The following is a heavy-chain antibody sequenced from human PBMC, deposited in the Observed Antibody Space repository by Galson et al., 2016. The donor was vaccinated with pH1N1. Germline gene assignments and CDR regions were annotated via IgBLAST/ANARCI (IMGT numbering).Heavy chain of an antibody. J-gene: IGHJ6*02. CDR1: GFNFDTYA. CDR3: AREDWSYGDTYYNGMDV. V-gene: IGHV3-30-3*01. CDR2: ISYNGHDE. D-gene: IGHD1-26*01. Sequence: LRLSCAASGFNFDTYAMHWVRQTPGKGLEWVAFISYNGHDESYADSLKGRFTVSRDNSKNRMYLHMNSLRPDDTGLYYCAREDWSYGDTYYNGMDVWGQGTTVTVSS.